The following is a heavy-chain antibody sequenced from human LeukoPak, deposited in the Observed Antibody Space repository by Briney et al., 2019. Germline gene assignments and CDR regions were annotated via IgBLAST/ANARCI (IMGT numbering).Heavy chain of an antibody. CDR3: ARDAEKEGGYYYYGMDV. V-gene: IGHV3-30*04. CDR2: ISYDGSNK. Sequence: GGSLRLSCAASGFTFSSYAMHWVRQAPGKGLEWVAVISYDGSNKYYADSVKGRFTISRDNSKNTLHLQMNSLRAEDTAVYYCARDAEKEGGYYYYGMDVWGQGTTVTVSS. CDR1: GFTFSSYA. J-gene: IGHJ6*02. D-gene: IGHD3-16*01.